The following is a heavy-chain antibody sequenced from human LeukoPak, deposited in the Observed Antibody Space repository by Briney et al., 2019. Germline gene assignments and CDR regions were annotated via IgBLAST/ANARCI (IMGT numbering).Heavy chain of an antibody. CDR2: IYYSGST. Sequence: SETLSLTCTVSGGSISSGDYYWSWIRQPPGKGLEWIGYIYYSGSTYYNPSLKSRVTISVDTSKNQFSLKLSSVTAADTAVYYCARIVPYLGYADYWGQGTLVTVSS. V-gene: IGHV4-30-4*08. CDR1: GGSISSGDYY. J-gene: IGHJ4*02. D-gene: IGHD2-15*01. CDR3: ARIVPYLGYADY.